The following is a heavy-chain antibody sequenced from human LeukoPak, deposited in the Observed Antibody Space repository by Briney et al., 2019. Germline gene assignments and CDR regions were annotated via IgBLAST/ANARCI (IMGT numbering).Heavy chain of an antibody. Sequence: PGGSLRLSCAASGFTFSSYSMNWVRQAPGKGLEWVSSISSSSSYIYYADSVKGRFTISRDNSKNTLYLQMNSLRAEDTAVYYCAKNPEWLGRPRLDYWGQGTLVTVSS. CDR1: GFTFSSYS. J-gene: IGHJ4*02. CDR3: AKNPEWLGRPRLDY. D-gene: IGHD3-3*01. CDR2: ISSSSSYI. V-gene: IGHV3-21*04.